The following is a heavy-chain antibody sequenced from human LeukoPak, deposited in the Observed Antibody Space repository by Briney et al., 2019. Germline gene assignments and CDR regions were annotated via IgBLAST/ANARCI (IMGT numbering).Heavy chain of an antibody. CDR3: ATRFGYSSGWYFRYPSWFDP. J-gene: IGHJ5*02. V-gene: IGHV4-34*01. CDR1: GGSFSGYY. D-gene: IGHD6-19*01. Sequence: SETLSLTCAVYGGSFSGYYWSWIRQPPGKGLEWIGEINHSGSTNYNPSLKSRVTISVDTSKNQFPLKLSSVTAADTAVYYCATRFGYSSGWYFRYPSWFDPWGQGTLVTVSS. CDR2: INHSGST.